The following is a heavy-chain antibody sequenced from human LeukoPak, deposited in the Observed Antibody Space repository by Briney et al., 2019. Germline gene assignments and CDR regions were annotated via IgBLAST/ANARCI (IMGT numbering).Heavy chain of an antibody. CDR2: ISDSGGST. V-gene: IGHV3-23*01. J-gene: IGHJ4*02. CDR3: AKDGRGSSSGSPYYFDY. CDR1: GFTFSSYA. D-gene: IGHD3-22*01. Sequence: GGSLRLSCAASGFTFSSYAMSWVRQAPGKGLEWVSAISDSGGSTYYADSVKGRFIISRDNSKNTLYLQMNSLRAEDTAVYYCAKDGRGSSSGSPYYFDYWGQGTLVTVSS.